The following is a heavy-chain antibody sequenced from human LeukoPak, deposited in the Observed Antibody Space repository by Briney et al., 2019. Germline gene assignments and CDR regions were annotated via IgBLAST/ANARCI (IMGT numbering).Heavy chain of an antibody. CDR1: GYSISTGYY. CDR2: FYHGGST. V-gene: IGHV4-38-2*02. D-gene: IGHD1-1*01. CDR3: ARVAAAGTTEFDY. J-gene: IGHJ4*02. Sequence: PSEALSLTCTVSGYSISTGYYWDWIRQPPGKGLEWIGTFYHGGSTNYNPSLKSRVTMSVDTSKNQFSLKLSSVTAADTAVYYCARVAAAGTTEFDYWGQGTLVTVSS.